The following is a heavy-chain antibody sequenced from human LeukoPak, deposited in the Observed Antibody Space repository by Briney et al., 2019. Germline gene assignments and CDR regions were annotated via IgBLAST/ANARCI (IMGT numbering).Heavy chain of an antibody. V-gene: IGHV4-34*09. CDR1: GGSFSGYY. D-gene: IGHD6-13*01. CDR2: IYYSGST. CDR3: ARGRMAAGMTRFDY. J-gene: IGHJ4*02. Sequence: SETLSLTCAVYGGSFSGYYWSWIRQPPGKGLEWIGYIYYSGSTYYNPSLKSRVTISVDTSKNQFSQKLSSVTAADTAVYYCARGRMAAGMTRFDYWGQGTLVTVSS.